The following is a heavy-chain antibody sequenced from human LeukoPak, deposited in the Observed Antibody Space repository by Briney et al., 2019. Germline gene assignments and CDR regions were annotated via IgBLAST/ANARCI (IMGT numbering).Heavy chain of an antibody. CDR1: GGSISSGDYY. D-gene: IGHD3-22*01. CDR3: ARSEYDSSGYHPYDY. V-gene: IGHV4-30-4*01. Sequence: SETLSLTCTVSGGSISSGDYYLSWIRQPPGKGLEWIGYIYYSGSTYYNPSLKSRVTISVDTSKNQFSLKLSSVTAADTAVYYCARSEYDSSGYHPYDYWGQGTLVTVSS. J-gene: IGHJ4*02. CDR2: IYYSGST.